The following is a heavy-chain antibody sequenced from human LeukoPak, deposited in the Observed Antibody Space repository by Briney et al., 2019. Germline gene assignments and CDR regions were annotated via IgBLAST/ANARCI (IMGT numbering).Heavy chain of an antibody. CDR2: IYYSGST. CDR1: GGSISSGDYY. D-gene: IGHD5-12*01. CDR3: ARRREIYWFDP. Sequence: SETLSLTCTVSGGSISSGDYYWSWIRQPPGKGLEWIGYIYYSGSTYYNPSLKSRVTISVDTSKNQFSLKLSSVTAADTAVYYCARRREIYWFDPWGQGTLVTVSS. V-gene: IGHV4-30-4*01. J-gene: IGHJ5*02.